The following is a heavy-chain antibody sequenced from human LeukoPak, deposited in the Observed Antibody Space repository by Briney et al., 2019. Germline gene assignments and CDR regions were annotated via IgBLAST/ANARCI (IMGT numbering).Heavy chain of an antibody. V-gene: IGHV1-18*01. J-gene: IGHJ4*02. CDR2: ISLANGNT. D-gene: IGHD6-13*01. Sequence: ASVKVSCKASGGTFSSYAISWVRQAPGQGLEWVGWISLANGNTNYAQKLQGRVTMTTDTSTSTAYMELRSLISDDTAVYYCARDGSSSWYNLWGQGTLVTVSS. CDR3: ARDGSSSWYNL. CDR1: GGTFSSYA.